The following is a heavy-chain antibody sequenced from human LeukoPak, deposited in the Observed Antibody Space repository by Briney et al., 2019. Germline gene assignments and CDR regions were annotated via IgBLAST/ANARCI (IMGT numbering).Heavy chain of an antibody. J-gene: IGHJ6*02. V-gene: IGHV4-59*01. D-gene: IGHD5-12*01. Sequence: SETLSLTCTVSGGPISSYYWRWIRQPPGKGLVWIGYIYDSGSTNYNPSLKSRVTISVDTSKNQFSLKLSSVTAADTAVYYCARGGSGYDSFYYYGMDVWGQGTTVTVSS. CDR1: GGPISSYY. CDR3: ARGGSGYDSFYYYGMDV. CDR2: IYDSGST.